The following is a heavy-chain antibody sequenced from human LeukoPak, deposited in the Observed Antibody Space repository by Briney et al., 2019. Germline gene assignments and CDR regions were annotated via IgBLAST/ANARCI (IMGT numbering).Heavy chain of an antibody. V-gene: IGHV3-23*01. CDR2: ISGSGGST. J-gene: IGHJ6*03. CDR3: AKENVVTPLRNYYYYYYMDV. D-gene: IGHD3-22*01. Sequence: PGGTLRLSCAASGFTFSSYGMSWVRQAPGKGLEWVSAISGSGGSTYYADSVKGRFTISRDNSKNTLYLQMNSLRAEDTAVYYCAKENVVTPLRNYYYYYYMDVWGKGTTVTVSS. CDR1: GFTFSSYG.